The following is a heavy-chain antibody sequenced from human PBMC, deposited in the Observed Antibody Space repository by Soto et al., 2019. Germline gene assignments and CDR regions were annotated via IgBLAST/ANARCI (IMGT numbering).Heavy chain of an antibody. J-gene: IGHJ4*02. V-gene: IGHV3-21*01. CDR3: ASYILTGYDNY. D-gene: IGHD3-9*01. CDR2: ISSSSSYI. Sequence: EVQLVESGGGLVKPGGSLRLSCAASGFTFSSYSMNWVRQAPGKGLEWVSSISSSSSYIYYADSVKGRFTISRDNAKNSLYLQMNSLRAEDTAVYYCASYILTGYDNYWGQGTLVTVSS. CDR1: GFTFSSYS.